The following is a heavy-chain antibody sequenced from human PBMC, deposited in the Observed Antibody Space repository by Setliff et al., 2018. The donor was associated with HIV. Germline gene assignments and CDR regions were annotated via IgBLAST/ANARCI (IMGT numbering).Heavy chain of an antibody. CDR3: ARVVDADYLDY. CDR1: GGSIRSSSSY. V-gene: IGHV4-39*01. J-gene: IGHJ4*02. CDR2: IYYSGST. D-gene: IGHD2-15*01. Sequence: TSETLSLTCTVSGGSIRSSSSYWGWIRQPPGKGLEWIGIIYYSGSTYYKPSLKSRVTISVDTSKNQFPLKLNSVTAADTAMYYCARVVDADYLDYWGQGTPVTVSS.